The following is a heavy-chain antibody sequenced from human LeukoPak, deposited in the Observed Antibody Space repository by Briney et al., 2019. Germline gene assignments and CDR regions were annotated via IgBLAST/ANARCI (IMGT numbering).Heavy chain of an antibody. CDR1: GFTFSSYE. CDR3: ARGNQLAYYFDY. CDR2: ISSSGSTI. V-gene: IGHV3-48*03. D-gene: IGHD2-2*01. Sequence: PGGSLRLSCAASGFTFSSYEMNWVHQAPGKGLEWVSYISSSGSTIYYADSVKGRFTISRDNAKNSLYLQMSSLRTEDTAVYYCARGNQLAYYFDYWGQGTLVTVSS. J-gene: IGHJ4*02.